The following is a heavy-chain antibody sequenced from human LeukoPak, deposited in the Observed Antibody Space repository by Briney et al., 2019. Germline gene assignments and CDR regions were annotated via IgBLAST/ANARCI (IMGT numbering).Heavy chain of an antibody. CDR3: AKDWELGX. CDR2: TYHSGST. D-gene: IGHD1-26*01. CDR1: GASINSYY. J-gene: IGHJ4*02. V-gene: IGHV4-59*01. Sequence: SETLSLTCSVSGASINSYYWNWIRQPPGKGLEWIGNTYHSGSTNYNPSLKSRVTISLDTSKNQFSLKMSSVTAADTAVYYCAKDWELGXWGQGTLXT.